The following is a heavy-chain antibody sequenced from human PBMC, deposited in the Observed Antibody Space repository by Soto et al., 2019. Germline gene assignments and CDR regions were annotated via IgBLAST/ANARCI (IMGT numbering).Heavy chain of an antibody. Sequence: ASVKVSCKASGGTFSSYAISWVRQAPGQGLEWMGGIIPIFGTANYAQKFQGRVTITADESTSTAYMELSSLRSEDTAVYYCARGGRYCGGDCYPYYFDYWGQGTLVTVSS. CDR1: GGTFSSYA. J-gene: IGHJ4*02. D-gene: IGHD2-21*02. CDR3: ARGGRYCGGDCYPYYFDY. CDR2: IIPIFGTA. V-gene: IGHV1-69*13.